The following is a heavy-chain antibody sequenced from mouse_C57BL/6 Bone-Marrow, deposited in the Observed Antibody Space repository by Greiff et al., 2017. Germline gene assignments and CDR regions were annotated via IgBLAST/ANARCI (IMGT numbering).Heavy chain of an antibody. V-gene: IGHV1-72*01. CDR2: IDPNGGGT. CDR1: GYTFTSYW. Sequence: VQLQQSGAELVQPGASVKLSCKASGYTFTSYWMHWVQQRPGRGLEWIGRIDPNGGGTKSNEKFTSKATLTVDKPSSTAYMQLSRLASEDSAVCSCASSWYYGSSYVAWFANWGAGALVTVSA. D-gene: IGHD1-1*01. J-gene: IGHJ3*01. CDR3: ASSWYYGSSYVAWFAN.